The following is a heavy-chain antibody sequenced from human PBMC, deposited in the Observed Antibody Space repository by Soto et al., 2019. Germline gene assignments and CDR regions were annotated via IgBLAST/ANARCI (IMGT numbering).Heavy chain of an antibody. CDR1: GFTFSRYV. CDR3: AKGKISSGWLLDY. Sequence: EVQLLESGGGLVQPGGSLRLPCAASGFTFSRYVMSWVRQAPGKGLEWVSGISGSGGSTYHADSVKGRFTISRDNSKNTMYLQMNSLRAEYTAIYYCAKGKISSGWLLDYWGQGTLVTVSS. J-gene: IGHJ4*02. D-gene: IGHD6-19*01. CDR2: ISGSGGST. V-gene: IGHV3-23*01.